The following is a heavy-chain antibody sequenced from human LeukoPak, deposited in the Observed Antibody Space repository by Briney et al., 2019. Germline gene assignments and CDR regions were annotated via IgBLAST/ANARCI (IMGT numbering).Heavy chain of an antibody. V-gene: IGHV3-53*05. J-gene: IGHJ4*02. Sequence: PGGSLRLSCAASGFTVSSNYMSWVRQAPGKGLEWVSVIYSGGSTYYADSVKGRFTISRDNSKNTLYLQMNSLRAEDTAVYYCARDGRAYSSSWCLGHYWGQGTLVTVSS. D-gene: IGHD6-13*01. CDR2: IYSGGST. CDR1: GFTVSSNY. CDR3: ARDGRAYSSSWCLGHY.